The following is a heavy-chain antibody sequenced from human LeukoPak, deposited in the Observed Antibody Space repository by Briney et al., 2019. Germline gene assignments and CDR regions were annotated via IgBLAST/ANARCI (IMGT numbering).Heavy chain of an antibody. CDR2: INHSGST. CDR3: ARNYPKYSSLDSTQ. CDR1: GGSFSGYY. J-gene: IGHJ4*02. V-gene: IGHV4-34*01. D-gene: IGHD6-6*01. Sequence: PSETLSLTCAVYGGSFSGYYWSWIRQPPGKGLEWIGEINHSGSTNYNPSLKSRVTISVDTSKNQFSLKLSSVTAADTAVYYCARNYPKYSSLDSTQWGQGTLVTVSS.